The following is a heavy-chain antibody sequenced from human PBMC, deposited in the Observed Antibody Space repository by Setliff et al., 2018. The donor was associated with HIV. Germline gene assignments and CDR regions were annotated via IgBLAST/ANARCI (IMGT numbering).Heavy chain of an antibody. CDR2: ISPVYGTP. V-gene: IGHV1-18*01. Sequence: GASVKVSCKASGYTFTSYGISWVRQAPGQGLEWMGWISPVYGTPKYAQKMQGRVTITAIESTSTAYMELTSLRSDDTAVYYCARIRGVIADASDIWGQGTMVTVSS. CDR3: ARIRGVIADASDI. CDR1: GYTFTSYG. J-gene: IGHJ3*02. D-gene: IGHD3-10*01.